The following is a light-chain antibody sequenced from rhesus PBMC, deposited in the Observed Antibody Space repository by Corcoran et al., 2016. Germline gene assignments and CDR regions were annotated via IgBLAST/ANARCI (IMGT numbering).Light chain of an antibody. CDR3: QHYYSTPWT. V-gene: IGKV1S17*01. J-gene: IGKJ1*01. Sequence: DIQMTQSPSSLSASVGDRVTITCRASQGITNDLAWYQQKPGETPKLLIYEASSLKSGIPSRFSGSGYWTDFTLTISSLQSEDCATYYWQHYYSTPWTFGQGTKVEIK. CDR2: EAS. CDR1: QGITND.